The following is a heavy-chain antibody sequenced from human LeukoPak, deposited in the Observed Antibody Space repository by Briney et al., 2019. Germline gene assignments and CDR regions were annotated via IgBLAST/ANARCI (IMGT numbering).Heavy chain of an antibody. V-gene: IGHV4-59*01. Sequence: SETLSLTCTVSGGSISSYYWSWIRQPPGKGLEWIGYIYYSGSTNYNPSLKSRVTISVDTSKNQFSLKLSSVTAADTAVYYCARHAGEVVIGGEAFDIWGQGTMVTVSS. J-gene: IGHJ3*02. CDR1: GGSISSYY. CDR2: IYYSGST. D-gene: IGHD3-22*01. CDR3: ARHAGEVVIGGEAFDI.